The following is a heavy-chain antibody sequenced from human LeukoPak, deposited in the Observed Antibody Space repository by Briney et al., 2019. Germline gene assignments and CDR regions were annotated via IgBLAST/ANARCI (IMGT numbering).Heavy chain of an antibody. V-gene: IGHV3-7*01. CDR3: ARVFVVTVYWAGFHYFDY. CDR2: IKQDGSEK. Sequence: GGSLRLSCAASGFTFSSYWMSWVCQAPGKGLEWVANIKQDGSEKYYVDSVKGRFTISRDNAKNSLYLQMNSLRAEDTAVYYCARVFVVTVYWAGFHYFDYWGQGTLVTVSS. D-gene: IGHD2-21*02. CDR1: GFTFSSYW. J-gene: IGHJ4*02.